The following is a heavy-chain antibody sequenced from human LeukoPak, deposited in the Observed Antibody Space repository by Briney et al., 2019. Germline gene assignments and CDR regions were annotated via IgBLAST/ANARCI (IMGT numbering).Heavy chain of an antibody. D-gene: IGHD6-19*01. CDR2: IYYTGAT. V-gene: IGHV4-59*08. CDR1: GGSISNYY. J-gene: IGHJ4*02. CDR3: AKYGGSGWVIDY. Sequence: TSETLSLTCTVSGGSISNYYWTWIRQPPGKGLEWIGYIYYTGATSYNPSLKGRVTISVDTSKNQFSLKLTSVTAADTAVYYCAKYGGSGWVIDYWGQGTLVTVSS.